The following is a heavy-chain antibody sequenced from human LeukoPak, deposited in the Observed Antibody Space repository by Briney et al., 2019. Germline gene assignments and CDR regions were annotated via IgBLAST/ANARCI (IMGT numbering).Heavy chain of an antibody. CDR2: IYNSGST. V-gene: IGHV4-59*01. Sequence: SETLSLTCIVSGGSISIYYWNWIRQPPGKGLEWIGYIYNSGSTDYNPSLKRRVTISADTSKNQFSLRLTSVTAADTAVYYCARDRELGSWGQGILVTVSS. J-gene: IGHJ5*02. CDR3: ARDRELGS. CDR1: GGSISIYY. D-gene: IGHD3-16*01.